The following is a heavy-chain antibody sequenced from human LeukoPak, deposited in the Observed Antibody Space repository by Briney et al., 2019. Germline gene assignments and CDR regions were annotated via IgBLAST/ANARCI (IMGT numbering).Heavy chain of an antibody. D-gene: IGHD6-19*01. Sequence: GGSLELFFAAPGITFSSFNLNWVRQAPGKGLGGVSYICSSSSTIYYADSVKGRFTISRDNAKNSLYLQMNSLRDEDTAVYYCARDLHPSGWSYRGDYYFDYWGQGTLVTVSS. V-gene: IGHV3-48*02. J-gene: IGHJ4*02. CDR1: GITFSSFN. CDR3: ARDLHPSGWSYRGDYYFDY. CDR2: ICSSSSTI.